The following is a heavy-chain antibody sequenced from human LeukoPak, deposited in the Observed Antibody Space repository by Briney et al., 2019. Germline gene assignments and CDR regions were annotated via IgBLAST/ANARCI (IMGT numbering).Heavy chain of an antibody. CDR1: GFSFSNNY. J-gene: IGHJ4*02. CDR2: IYSRGGT. Sequence: GGSLRLSCAVSGFSFSNNYMNWDRQAPGKGLEWVSLIYSRGGTSYADSVKGRFTISRDSSKNTLFLQMNSLRVEDTAVYYCARDPPGIAASGTYYWGQGTLVTVSS. V-gene: IGHV3-53*01. CDR3: ARDPPGIAASGTYY. D-gene: IGHD6-13*01.